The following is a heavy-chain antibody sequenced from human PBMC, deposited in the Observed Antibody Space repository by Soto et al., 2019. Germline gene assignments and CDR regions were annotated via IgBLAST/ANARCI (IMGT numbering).Heavy chain of an antibody. CDR1: GFTFSSYE. D-gene: IGHD3-16*02. CDR2: ISSSGSTI. Sequence: GGSLRLSCAASGFTFSSYEMNWVRQAPGKGLEWVSYISSSGSTIYYADSVKGRFTISRDNAKNSLYLQMNSLRAEDTAVYYCARVVWGSYRYISGSSGLDYWGQGTLVTVSS. CDR3: ARVVWGSYRYISGSSGLDY. V-gene: IGHV3-48*03. J-gene: IGHJ4*02.